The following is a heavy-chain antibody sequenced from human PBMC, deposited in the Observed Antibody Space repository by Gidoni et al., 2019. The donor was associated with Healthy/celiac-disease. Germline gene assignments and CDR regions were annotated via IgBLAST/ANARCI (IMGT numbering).Heavy chain of an antibody. V-gene: IGHV4-34*01. J-gene: IGHJ5*02. D-gene: IGHD2-2*01. CDR1: GWSFSGYF. CDR3: ARGVRYCSSTSCPNWFDP. CDR2: LNHRRST. Sequence: QVQLQQWGAGLLKPSETLSLTCAVYGWSFSGYFWSWTRQPPGKGLEWIGELNHRRSTNYNPSLKSRVTISVDTSKNQVALKLSSVTAADTAVYYCARGVRYCSSTSCPNWFDPWGQGTLVTVSS.